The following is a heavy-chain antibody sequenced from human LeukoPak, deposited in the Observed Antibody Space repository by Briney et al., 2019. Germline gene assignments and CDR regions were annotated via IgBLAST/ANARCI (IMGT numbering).Heavy chain of an antibody. V-gene: IGHV3-30*01. D-gene: IGHD3-10*01. CDR3: ARDSTYYYDSGSSGPHYFDN. CDR2: ISSDGTDE. Sequence: PGRSLRLSCAASGITLSSYAMHWVRQAPGKGLEWVSLISSDGTDEYYADSVKGRFTISRDNSKNTLYLQLNSLRGEDTAVYYCARDSTYYYDSGSSGPHYFDNWGQGTLVTVSS. J-gene: IGHJ4*02. CDR1: GITLSSYA.